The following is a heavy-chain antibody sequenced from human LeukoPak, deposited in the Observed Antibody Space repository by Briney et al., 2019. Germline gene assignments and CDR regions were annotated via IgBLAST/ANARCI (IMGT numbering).Heavy chain of an antibody. Sequence: GGSLRLSCAASGFTFSSYSMNWGRQAPGQGLELVSSISSSSSYIYYADSVKGRFTISRDNAKNSLYLQMNSLRAEDTAVYYCARVGHRAAADHLVAFDIWGQGTMVTVSS. CDR2: ISSSSSYI. J-gene: IGHJ3*02. CDR3: ARVGHRAAADHLVAFDI. V-gene: IGHV3-21*01. CDR1: GFTFSSYS. D-gene: IGHD6-13*01.